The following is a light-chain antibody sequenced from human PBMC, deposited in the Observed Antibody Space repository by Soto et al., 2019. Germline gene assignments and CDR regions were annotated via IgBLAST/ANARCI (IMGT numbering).Light chain of an antibody. CDR2: DVS. CDR3: CSYSGSDSLL. J-gene: IGLJ2*01. Sequence: QPVLTQPRSVSGSPGESVTISCSGTSSDVGSYNYVSWYQQYPGKAPKVMIYDVSERPSEVPVRFSGSKSGNTASLTISGLHAEDEAEYFCCSYSGSDSLLFGGGTKVTVL. CDR1: SSDVGSYNY. V-gene: IGLV2-11*01.